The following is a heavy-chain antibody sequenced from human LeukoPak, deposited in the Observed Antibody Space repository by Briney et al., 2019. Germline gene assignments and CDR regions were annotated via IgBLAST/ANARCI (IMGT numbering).Heavy chain of an antibody. J-gene: IGHJ3*02. D-gene: IGHD3-3*01. V-gene: IGHV4-4*07. CDR1: GGSISSYY. CDR3: ARDRVVFGVVTNDAFDI. Sequence: PSETLSLTCTVSGGSISSYYWSWIRQPAGKGLEWIGRIYTSGSTNYNPSLKSRVTMSVDTSKNQFSLELSSVTAADTAVYYCARDRVVFGVVTNDAFDIWGQGTMVTVSS. CDR2: IYTSGST.